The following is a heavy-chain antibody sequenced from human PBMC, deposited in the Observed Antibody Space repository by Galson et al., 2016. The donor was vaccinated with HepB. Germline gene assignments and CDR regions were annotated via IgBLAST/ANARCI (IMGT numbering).Heavy chain of an antibody. CDR2: IIWNSGTI. D-gene: IGHD1-26*01. CDR3: AKDRSYSGSHYGVDV. V-gene: IGHV3-9*01. J-gene: IGHJ6*02. Sequence: SLRLSCAASGFKFDDYAMHWVRQAPGKGLEWVSGIIWNSGTIAYADSVKGRFTISRDNAKNSLYLQMSSLRADDTAFYYCAKDRSYSGSHYGVDVWGQGTTVIVSS. CDR1: GFKFDDYA.